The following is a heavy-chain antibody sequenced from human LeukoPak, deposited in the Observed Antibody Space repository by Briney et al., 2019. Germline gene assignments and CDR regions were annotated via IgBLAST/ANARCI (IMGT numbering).Heavy chain of an antibody. CDR3: ARGRLERGNKNWFDP. CDR1: GYTFTSYD. D-gene: IGHD1-26*01. CDR2: MNPNSGNT. J-gene: IGHJ5*02. Sequence: ASVKVSCKASGYTFTSYDINWVRQATGQGLEWMGWMNPNSGNTGYAQKFQGRVTMTRNTSISTAYMELSNLRSEDTAVYYCARGRLERGNKNWFDPWGQGTLVTVSS. V-gene: IGHV1-8*01.